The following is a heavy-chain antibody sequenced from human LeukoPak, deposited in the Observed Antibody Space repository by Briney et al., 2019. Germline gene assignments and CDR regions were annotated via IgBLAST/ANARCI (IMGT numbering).Heavy chain of an antibody. J-gene: IGHJ4*02. CDR3: ASGSSGSFY. D-gene: IGHD3-22*01. CDR2: IKEDGSEE. CDR1: GFTFSSYA. Sequence: GGSLRLSCAASGFTFSSYAMSWVRQAPGKGLEWVANIKEDGSEENYVDSVKGRFTISRDNAKYVLYLQMNSLRVDDTAVYYCASGSSGSFYWGQGTLVTVSS. V-gene: IGHV3-7*05.